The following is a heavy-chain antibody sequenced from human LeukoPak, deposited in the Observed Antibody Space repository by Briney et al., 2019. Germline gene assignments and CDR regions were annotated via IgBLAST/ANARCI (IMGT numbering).Heavy chain of an antibody. CDR3: AKSARLIGRYFFDY. CDR1: GFTFTSFA. V-gene: IGHV3-23*01. J-gene: IGHJ4*02. Sequence: GALRLSCAVSGFTFTSFAMSWVRPAPGKGLEWVSSISGSGGSTFYADSVKGRFTISRDNSKNTLYLQMNSLRAEDTAVYYCAKSARLIGRYFFDYWGQGTLVTVSS. CDR2: ISGSGGST. D-gene: IGHD5-12*01.